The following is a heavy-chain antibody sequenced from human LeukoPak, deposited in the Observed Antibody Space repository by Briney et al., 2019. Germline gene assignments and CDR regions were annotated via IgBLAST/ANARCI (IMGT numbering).Heavy chain of an antibody. D-gene: IGHD6-13*01. J-gene: IGHJ4*02. CDR3: ASAPPGYSSSWYY. V-gene: IGHV3-21*01. CDR2: ISSSSSYI. CDR1: GFTFSSYW. Sequence: GGSLRLSCAVSGFTFSSYWMSWVRQAPGKGLEWVSSISSSSSYIYYADSVKGRFTISRDNAKNSLYLQMNSLRAEDTAVYYCASAPPGYSSSWYYWGQGTLVTVSS.